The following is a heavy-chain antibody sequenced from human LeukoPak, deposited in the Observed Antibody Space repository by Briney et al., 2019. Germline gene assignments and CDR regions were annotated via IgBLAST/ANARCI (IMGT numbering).Heavy chain of an antibody. CDR1: GGSFSGYY. CDR3: ARALYDFWSGYSYFDY. V-gene: IGHV4-34*01. D-gene: IGHD3-3*01. CDR2: INHSGST. Sequence: SETLSLTCAVYGGSFSGYYWSWIRRPPGKGLEWIGEINHSGSTNYNPSLKSRVTISVDTSKNQFSLKLSSVTAADTAVYYCARALYDFWSGYSYFDYWGQGTLVTVSS. J-gene: IGHJ4*02.